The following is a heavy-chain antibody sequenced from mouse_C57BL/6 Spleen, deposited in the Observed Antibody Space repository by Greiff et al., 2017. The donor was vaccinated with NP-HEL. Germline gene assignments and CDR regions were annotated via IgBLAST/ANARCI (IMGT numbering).Heavy chain of an antibody. CDR2: IRNKANGYTT. D-gene: IGHD1-1*01. Sequence: DVHLVESGGGLVQPGGSLSLSCAASGFTFTDYYMSWVRQPPGKALEWLGFIRNKANGYTTEYSASVKGRFTISRDNSQSILYLQMNALRAEDSATYYCARSSYYYGSSSYYFDYWGQGTTLTVSS. V-gene: IGHV7-3*01. CDR1: GFTFTDYY. J-gene: IGHJ2*01. CDR3: ARSSYYYGSSSYYFDY.